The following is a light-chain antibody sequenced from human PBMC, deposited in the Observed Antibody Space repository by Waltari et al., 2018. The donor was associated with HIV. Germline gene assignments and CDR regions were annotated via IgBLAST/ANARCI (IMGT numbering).Light chain of an antibody. J-gene: IGLJ2*01. CDR3: AAWDDSLNGVV. Sequence: QSVLTQPPSASGTPGQRVTISCSGSSSNIGSNTVNWYQQPPGTAPKLLIYSNNQRPSGVPDRFSGSKSGTSASLAISGLQSEDEADYYCAAWDDSLNGVVFGGGTKLTVL. CDR2: SNN. CDR1: SSNIGSNT. V-gene: IGLV1-44*01.